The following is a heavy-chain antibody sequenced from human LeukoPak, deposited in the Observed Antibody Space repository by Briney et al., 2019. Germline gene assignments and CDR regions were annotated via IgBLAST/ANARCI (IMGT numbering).Heavy chain of an antibody. CDR2: VRYDGSDR. D-gene: IGHD3-10*01. V-gene: IGHV3-30*02. CDR3: AKGRHSGINYYYYMDV. J-gene: IGHJ6*03. CDR1: GFTFSNYG. Sequence: PGGSLRLSRAASGFTFSNYGMHWVRQAPGKGLEWVTFVRYDGSDRYYADSVKGRFTTSRDNSKNTLYLQMNSLRSEDTAVYYCAKGRHSGINYYYYMDVWGKGTTVTVSS.